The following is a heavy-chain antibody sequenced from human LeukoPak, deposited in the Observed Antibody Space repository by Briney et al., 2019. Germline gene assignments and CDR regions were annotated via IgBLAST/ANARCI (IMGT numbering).Heavy chain of an antibody. D-gene: IGHD1-26*01. CDR1: GFTFSSYA. V-gene: IGHV3-23*01. CDR3: ARFLRGATNALEI. CDR2: FSGSGGST. Sequence: GGSLRLSCAASGFTFSSYAMSWVRQAPGKGLECISGFSGSGGSTYYADSVKGRFTISRDNSKNTLYLQMNSLRAEDTAVYYCARFLRGATNALEIWGQGTMVTVSS. J-gene: IGHJ3*02.